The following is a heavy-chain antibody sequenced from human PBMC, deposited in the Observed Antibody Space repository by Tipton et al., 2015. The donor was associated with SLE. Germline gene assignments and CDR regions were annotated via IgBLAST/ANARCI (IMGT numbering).Heavy chain of an antibody. CDR2: IYYSGST. CDR1: GYSISSGYY. V-gene: IGHV4-31*11. CDR3: ARDIAAAGGYNWFDP. D-gene: IGHD6-13*01. J-gene: IGHJ5*02. Sequence: TLSLTCAVSGYSISSGYYWSWIRQPPGKGLEWIGYIYYSGSTYYNPSLKSRVTISVDTSKNQFSLKLSSVTAADTAVYYCARDIAAAGGYNWFDPWGQGTLVTVSS.